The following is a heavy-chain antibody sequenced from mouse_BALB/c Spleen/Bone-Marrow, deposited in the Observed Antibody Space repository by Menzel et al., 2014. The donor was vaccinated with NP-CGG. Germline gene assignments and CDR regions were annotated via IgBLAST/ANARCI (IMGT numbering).Heavy chain of an antibody. CDR1: GFTFSSFG. CDR3: TRGGNWDDFDY. V-gene: IGHV5-17*02. D-gene: IGHD4-1*01. CDR2: ISSGSSTI. Sequence: EVQGVESGGGLVQPGGSRKLSCAASGFTFSSFGMHWVRQAPEKGLEWVAYISSGSSTIFYADTVKGRFTVSRDNPKNTLFPQMTSLRSEDTAMYYCTRGGNWDDFDYWGQGTTLTVSS. J-gene: IGHJ2*01.